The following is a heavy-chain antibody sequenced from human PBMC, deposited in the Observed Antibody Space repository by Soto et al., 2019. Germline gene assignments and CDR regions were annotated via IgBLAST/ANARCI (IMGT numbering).Heavy chain of an antibody. V-gene: IGHV3-23*01. Sequence: GGSLRLSCAASGFTFSSYGMHWVRQAPGKGLEWVAAISGSGGSTYYADSVKGRFTISRDNSKNTLYLQMNSLRAEDTAVYYCAKDRKWPRYWGQGTLVTVSS. CDR3: AKDRKWPRY. CDR2: ISGSGGST. J-gene: IGHJ4*02. CDR1: GFTFSSYG. D-gene: IGHD5-12*01.